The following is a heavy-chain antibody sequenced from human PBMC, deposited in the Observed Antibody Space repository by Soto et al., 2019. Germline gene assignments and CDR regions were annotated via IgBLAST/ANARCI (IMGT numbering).Heavy chain of an antibody. D-gene: IGHD3-16*01. Sequence: PXASLSLTCTGCGACISGFYWSWIRKSAGKGLEWIGRIYATVTTDYNPSLKSRVMMSVDTSKKQFSLKLRSVTAADMAVYYCVRDGTKTLRDWFDTRGQGILVT. CDR2: IYATVTT. CDR3: VRDGTKTLRDWFDT. CDR1: GACISGFY. V-gene: IGHV4-4*07. J-gene: IGHJ5*02.